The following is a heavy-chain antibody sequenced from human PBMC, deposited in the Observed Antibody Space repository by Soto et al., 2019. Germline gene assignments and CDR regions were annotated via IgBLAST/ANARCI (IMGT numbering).Heavy chain of an antibody. CDR3: ARGGTGHMDV. Sequence: SETLSLTCAVYGGSLSDYYWSWIRQPPGRGLEWIGEINHSGSSNYNPSLKSRVITSVDTSENQFSLRLSSVTAADTAVYYCARGGTGHMDVWGKGITVTVSS. V-gene: IGHV4-34*01. CDR1: GGSLSDYY. CDR2: INHSGSS. J-gene: IGHJ6*03.